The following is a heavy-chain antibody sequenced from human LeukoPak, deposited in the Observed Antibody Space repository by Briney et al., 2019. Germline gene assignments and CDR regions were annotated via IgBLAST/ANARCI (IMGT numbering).Heavy chain of an antibody. CDR3: ARDYGDYFDY. Sequence: SETLSLTCAVHGGSFSGYYWSWIRQPPGKGLEWIGEINHSGSTNYNPSLKSRVTISVDTSKNQFSLKLSSVTAADTAVYYCARDYGDYFDYWGQGTLVTVSS. V-gene: IGHV4-34*01. J-gene: IGHJ4*02. CDR1: GGSFSGYY. D-gene: IGHD4-17*01. CDR2: INHSGST.